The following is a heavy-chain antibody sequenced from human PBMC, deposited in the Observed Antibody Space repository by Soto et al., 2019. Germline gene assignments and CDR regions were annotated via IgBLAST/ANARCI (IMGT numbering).Heavy chain of an antibody. J-gene: IGHJ6*02. CDR3: AKGFCSGGSCAYYYYYYGMDV. V-gene: IGHV3-30*18. Sequence: PGGSLRLSCAASRFTFSSYGMHWVRQAPGKGLEWVALISYEGSNKYYADSVKGRFTISRDNSKNTLYLQMNSLRAEVTAVYYYAKGFCSGGSCAYYYYYYGMDVWGQGTTVTVSS. CDR1: RFTFSSYG. CDR2: ISYEGSNK. D-gene: IGHD2-15*01.